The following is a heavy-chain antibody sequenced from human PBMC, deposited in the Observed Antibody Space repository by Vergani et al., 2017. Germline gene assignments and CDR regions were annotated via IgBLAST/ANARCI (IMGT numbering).Heavy chain of an antibody. CDR2: MNPNSGNT. Sequence: QVQLVQSGAEVKKPGASVKVSCKASGYTFTSYDINWVRQATGQGLEWMGWMNPNSGNTGYAQKIPGRDTMTRNTYISTAYMERGSLRSEDTAEYDCARAMVTFEGLGYWGQGTLVTVSS. J-gene: IGHJ4*02. CDR1: GYTFTSYD. V-gene: IGHV1-8*01. D-gene: IGHD5-18*01. CDR3: ARAMVTFEGLGY.